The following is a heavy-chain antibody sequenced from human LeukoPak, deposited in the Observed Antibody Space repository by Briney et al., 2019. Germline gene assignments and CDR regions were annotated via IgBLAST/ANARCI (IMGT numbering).Heavy chain of an antibody. CDR3: AVRFLEWLPPDY. Sequence: ASVKVSCKASGYTFTSYDINWVRQATGQGLEWMGWMNPNSGNTGYAQKFQGRVTITRNTSISTAYMELSSLRSEDTAVYYCAVRFLEWLPPDYWGQGTLVTVSS. J-gene: IGHJ4*02. D-gene: IGHD3-3*01. V-gene: IGHV1-8*03. CDR2: MNPNSGNT. CDR1: GYTFTSYD.